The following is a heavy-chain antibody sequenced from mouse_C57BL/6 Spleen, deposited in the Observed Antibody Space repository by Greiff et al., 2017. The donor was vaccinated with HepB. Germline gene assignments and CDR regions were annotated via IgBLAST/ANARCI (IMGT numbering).Heavy chain of an antibody. J-gene: IGHJ1*03. CDR3: ARATMITTYDV. CDR1: GFTFSDYY. D-gene: IGHD2-4*01. Sequence: EVKLEESEGGLVQPGRSMKLSCTASGFTFSDYYMAWVRQVPEKGLEWVANINYDGSSTYYLDSLKSRFIISRDNAKNILYLQMSSLKSEDTATYYCARATMITTYDVWGTGTTVTVSS. V-gene: IGHV5-16*01. CDR2: INYDGSST.